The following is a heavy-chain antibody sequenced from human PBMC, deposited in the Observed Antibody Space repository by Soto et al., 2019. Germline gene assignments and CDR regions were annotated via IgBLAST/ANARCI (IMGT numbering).Heavy chain of an antibody. J-gene: IGHJ4*02. V-gene: IGHV1-69*12. D-gene: IGHD1-26*01. Sequence: QVQLVQSGAEVKKPGSSVKVSCKASGGTFSSYAISWVRQAPGQGLEWMGGIMPIFGTANYAQKFQGRVTITADESTSTADMELSRLRSEDTAVYYWARDGTGSRTRYFVHWGQGTLVTVSS. CDR3: ARDGTGSRTRYFVH. CDR1: GGTFSSYA. CDR2: IMPIFGTA.